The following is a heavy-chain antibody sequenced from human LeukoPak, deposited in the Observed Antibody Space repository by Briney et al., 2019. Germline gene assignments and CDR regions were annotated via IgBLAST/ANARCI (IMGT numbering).Heavy chain of an antibody. V-gene: IGHV4-61*05. J-gene: IGHJ4*02. CDR2: IYSTGST. CDR1: GDSISSSNYY. Sequence: SETLSLTCIVSGDSISSSNYYWAWIRQPPGKGLEWIGYIYSTGSTNYNPSLKSRVTISVDTSKNQFSLKLSSVTAADTAVYFCARAAYCGGDCYYYFDYWGQGTLVTVSS. D-gene: IGHD2-21*02. CDR3: ARAAYCGGDCYYYFDY.